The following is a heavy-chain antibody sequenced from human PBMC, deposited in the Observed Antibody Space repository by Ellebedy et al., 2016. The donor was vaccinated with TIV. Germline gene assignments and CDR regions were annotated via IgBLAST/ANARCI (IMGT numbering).Heavy chain of an antibody. D-gene: IGHD5-12*01. CDR3: ARGGYSGYARAFDI. Sequence: ASVKVSCKASGYTFTSYGISWVRQAPGQGLEWMGWLNPSTSGTKYAQEFQGRVTMTRDTSISTAYMELSRLRSDDTAVYYCARGGYSGYARAFDIWGQGTMVAVSS. CDR1: GYTFTSYG. V-gene: IGHV1-2*02. J-gene: IGHJ3*02. CDR2: LNPSTSGT.